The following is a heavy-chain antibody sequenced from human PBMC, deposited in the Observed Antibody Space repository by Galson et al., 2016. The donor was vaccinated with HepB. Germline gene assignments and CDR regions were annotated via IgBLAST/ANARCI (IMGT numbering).Heavy chain of an antibody. CDR1: DGSIRSGNYY. CDR3: ARGDSSYCNGGKCQNYAMDV. CDR2: IYTSGNT. J-gene: IGHJ6*04. Sequence: TLSLTCSVSDGSIRSGNYYWNWIRQPAGKGLQWIGRIYTSGNTNYHSSLRSRVTISVDTSKNQFSLKLNSVTAADTAVYFCARGDSSYCNGGKCQNYAMDVWGKGTTVTVSS. V-gene: IGHV4-61*02. D-gene: IGHD2-15*01.